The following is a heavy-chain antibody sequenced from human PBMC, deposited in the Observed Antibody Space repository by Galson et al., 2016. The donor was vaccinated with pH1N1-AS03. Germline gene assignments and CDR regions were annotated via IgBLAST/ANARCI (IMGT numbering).Heavy chain of an antibody. J-gene: IGHJ4*02. CDR1: GFTFRRNW. CDR3: VKESQLLGGYFDY. V-gene: IGHV3-74*01. D-gene: IGHD3-10*01. Sequence: SLRLSCAASGFTFRRNWMHWVRQAPGKGLECVSRINPGGTYTSYGESVKGRFTISRDNAENTLYLQMNSLRAEDTAVYYCVKESQLLGGYFDYWGQGTLVTVSS. CDR2: INPGGTYT.